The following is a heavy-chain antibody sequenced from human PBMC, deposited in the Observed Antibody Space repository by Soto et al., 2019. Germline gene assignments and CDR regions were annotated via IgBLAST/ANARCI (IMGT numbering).Heavy chain of an antibody. CDR3: TSPEPREDYYYYMYV. CDR1: GFTFSGSA. V-gene: IGHV3-73*01. CDR2: IRSKANSYAT. J-gene: IGHJ6*03. Sequence: GGSLRLSCAASGFTFSGSAMHWVRQASGKGLEWVGRIRSKANSYATAYAASVKGRFTISRDDSKNTAYLQMNSLKTEDTAVYYCTSPEPREDYYYYMYVWGKGTTVTVSS.